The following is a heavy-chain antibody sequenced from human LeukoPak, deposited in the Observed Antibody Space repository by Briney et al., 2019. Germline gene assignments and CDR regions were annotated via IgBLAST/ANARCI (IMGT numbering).Heavy chain of an antibody. CDR2: INTDGSTT. V-gene: IGHV3-74*01. J-gene: IGHJ4*02. Sequence: GGSLRLSCAASGFAFSRYWMHWVRQAPGEGLVWVSHINTDGSTTNFADSVKGRFSVSRDNAKNTLYLQMNNLRAEDTAVYYCARDLEGDGSTPFAYGGQGTLATSPQ. D-gene: IGHD1-1*01. CDR1: GFAFSRYW. CDR3: ARDLEGDGSTPFAY.